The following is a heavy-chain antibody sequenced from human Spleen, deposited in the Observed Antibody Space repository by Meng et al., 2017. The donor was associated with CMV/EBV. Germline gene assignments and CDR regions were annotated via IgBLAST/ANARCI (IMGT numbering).Heavy chain of an antibody. CDR3: ARGRAADAFDI. CDR2: INHSEST. D-gene: IGHD2-15*01. J-gene: IGHJ3*02. CDR1: GESFSAYY. Sequence: GSLRLSCAVYGESFSAYYWSWIRQPPGKGLEWIGEINHSESTNYNPSLKSRVTMSVDTSKNQFSLKLSSVTAADTAMYYCARGRAADAFDIWGQGTMVTVS. V-gene: IGHV4-34*01.